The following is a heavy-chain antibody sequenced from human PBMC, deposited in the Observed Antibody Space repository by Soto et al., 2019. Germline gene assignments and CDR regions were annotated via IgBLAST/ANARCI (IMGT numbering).Heavy chain of an antibody. V-gene: IGHV4-30-4*01. Sequence: PSETLSLTCTVSGGSIRSGDYYWSWIRQPPGKGLEWIGYIYYSGSTYYNPSLKSRVTISVDTSKNQFSLKLSSVTAADTAVYYCARDRRSYYDFWSGYPGYYYYYGMDVWGQGTTVTVSS. CDR3: ARDRRSYYDFWSGYPGYYYYYGMDV. J-gene: IGHJ6*02. D-gene: IGHD3-3*01. CDR2: IYYSGST. CDR1: GGSIRSGDYY.